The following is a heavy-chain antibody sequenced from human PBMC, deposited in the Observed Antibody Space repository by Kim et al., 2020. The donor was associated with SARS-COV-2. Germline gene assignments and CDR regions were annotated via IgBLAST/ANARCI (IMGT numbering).Heavy chain of an antibody. CDR3: ASQGWVTMVRGVMFDP. CDR2: IYYSGST. Sequence: SETLSLTCTVSGGSISSSSYYWGWIRQPPGKGLEWIGSIYYSGSTYYNPSLKSRVTISVDTSKNQFSLKLSSVTAADTAVYYCASQGWVTMVRGVMFDPWGQEPWSPSPQ. J-gene: IGHJ5*02. CDR1: GGSISSSSYY. D-gene: IGHD3-10*01. V-gene: IGHV4-39*01.